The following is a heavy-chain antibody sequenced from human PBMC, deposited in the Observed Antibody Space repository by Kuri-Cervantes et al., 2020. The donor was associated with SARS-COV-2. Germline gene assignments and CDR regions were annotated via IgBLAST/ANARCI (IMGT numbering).Heavy chain of an antibody. D-gene: IGHD4/OR15-4a*01. CDR1: GFTVSSNSA. CDR2: ISLNGGSQ. Sequence: GESLKISCAASGFTVSSNSAMSWVRQAPGKGLEWVSSISLNGGSQYYADSVKGRFTISRDNSKNTLYLQMSSLRAEDTAVYSCAKVHSGDNAYFDYWGQGTLVTVSS. V-gene: IGHV3-23*01. CDR3: AKVHSGDNAYFDY. J-gene: IGHJ4*02.